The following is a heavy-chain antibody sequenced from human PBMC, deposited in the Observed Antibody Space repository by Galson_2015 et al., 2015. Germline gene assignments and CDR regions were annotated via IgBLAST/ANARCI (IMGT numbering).Heavy chain of an antibody. J-gene: IGHJ4*02. CDR3: AHRRSGAGFDY. D-gene: IGHD1-26*01. CDR1: GFSLSTSGVG. V-gene: IGHV2-5*01. Sequence: PALVKPTQPLTLTCTFSGFSLSTSGVGVGWIRQPPGKALEWLALIYWNDDKRYSPSLKSRLTITKDTSKNQVVLTMTNMDSVDTATYYCAHRRSGAGFDYWGQGILVTVSS. CDR2: IYWNDDK.